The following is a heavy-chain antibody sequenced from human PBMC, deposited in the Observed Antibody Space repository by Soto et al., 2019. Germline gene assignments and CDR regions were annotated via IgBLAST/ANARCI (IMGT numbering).Heavy chain of an antibody. CDR1: GFTFRSFT. D-gene: IGHD6-13*01. V-gene: IGHV3-21*01. J-gene: IGHJ5*02. CDR3: TRDASRDSSARGWFDP. CDR2: ISSNSAYI. Sequence: RRLSCAASGFTFRSFTMNWVRQAPGKGLEWVSTISSNSAYIYYTDALRGRFTISRDNAKNSLHLQMNSLRAEDTAVYYCTRDASRDSSARGWFDPWGPGTLVTVSS.